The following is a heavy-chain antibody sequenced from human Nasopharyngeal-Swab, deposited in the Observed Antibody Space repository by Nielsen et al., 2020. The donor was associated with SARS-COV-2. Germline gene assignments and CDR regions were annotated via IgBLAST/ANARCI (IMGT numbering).Heavy chain of an antibody. CDR3: ARESSIAVAGAIFDY. D-gene: IGHD6-19*01. J-gene: IGHJ4*02. CDR2: ISAYNGNT. Sequence: ASVKVSCKASGYTFTSYGISWVRQAPGQGLEWMGWISAYNGNTNYAQKLQGRVTMTTDTSTSTAYMELRSLRSDDTAVYYRARESSIAVAGAIFDYWGQGTLVTVSS. V-gene: IGHV1-18*01. CDR1: GYTFTSYG.